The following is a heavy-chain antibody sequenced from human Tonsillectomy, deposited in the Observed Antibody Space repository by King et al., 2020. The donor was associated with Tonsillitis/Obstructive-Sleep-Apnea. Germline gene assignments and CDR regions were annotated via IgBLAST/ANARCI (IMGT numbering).Heavy chain of an antibody. CDR1: GFTFDDYA. CDR3: AKDLIIATSGTPGYSFDI. J-gene: IGHJ3*02. Sequence: QLVQSGGGLVQPGRSLRLSCAASGFTFDDYAMYWVRQAPGKGLEWVSGISWNSGSVAFADSVKGRFTISRDNAKNSLYLQMNSLRPEDTALYYCAKDLIIATSGTPGYSFDIWGQGTIVTVSS. D-gene: IGHD6-13*01. CDR2: ISWNSGSV. V-gene: IGHV3-9*01.